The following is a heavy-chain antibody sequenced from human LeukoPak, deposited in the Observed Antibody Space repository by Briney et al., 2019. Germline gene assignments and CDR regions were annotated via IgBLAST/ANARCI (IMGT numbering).Heavy chain of an antibody. CDR1: GFTFSSYS. J-gene: IGHJ3*02. D-gene: IGHD3-10*01. V-gene: IGHV3-48*01. Sequence: QAGGSLRLSCAASGFTFSSYSMNWVRQAPGKGLEWVSYISSSSSTIYYADSVKGRFTISRDNAKNSLYLQMNSLRAEDTAVYYCARPNYGSGSGDAFDIWGQGTMVTVSS. CDR2: ISSSSSTI. CDR3: ARPNYGSGSGDAFDI.